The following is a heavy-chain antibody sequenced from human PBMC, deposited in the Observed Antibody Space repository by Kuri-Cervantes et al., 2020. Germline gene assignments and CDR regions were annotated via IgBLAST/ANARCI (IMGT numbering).Heavy chain of an antibody. J-gene: IGHJ3*02. Sequence: GGSLRLSCAASGFTFSDHYMDWARQAPGKGLEWVGRSRNKANSYATEYGASVKGRFIISRDESKNALDLQMNSLKTEDTAVYYCVREGVQMSTMLAFDIWGQGTMVTVSS. CDR3: VREGVQMSTMLAFDI. CDR1: GFTFSDHY. CDR2: SRNKANSYAT. V-gene: IGHV3-72*01. D-gene: IGHD5-24*01.